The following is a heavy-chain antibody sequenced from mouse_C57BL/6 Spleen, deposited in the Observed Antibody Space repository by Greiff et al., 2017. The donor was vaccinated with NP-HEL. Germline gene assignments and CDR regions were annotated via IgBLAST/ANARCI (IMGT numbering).Heavy chain of an antibody. J-gene: IGHJ4*01. CDR3: AREGGWLLRGDAMDY. CDR1: GYAFSSSW. V-gene: IGHV1-82*01. D-gene: IGHD2-3*01. CDR2: IYPGDGDT. Sequence: QVQLKQSGPELVKPGASVKISCKASGYAFSSSWMNWVKQRPGKGLEWIGRIYPGDGDTNYNGKFKGKATLTADKSSSTAYMQLSSLTSEDSAVYFCAREGGWLLRGDAMDYWGQGTSVTVSS.